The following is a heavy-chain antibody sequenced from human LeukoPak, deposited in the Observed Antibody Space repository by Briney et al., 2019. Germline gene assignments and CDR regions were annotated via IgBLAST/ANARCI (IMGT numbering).Heavy chain of an antibody. CDR3: ARYGPTVGAIGA. D-gene: IGHD1-26*01. CDR2: IYTSGST. CDR1: GGSISSGSYY. J-gene: IGHJ5*02. Sequence: SETLSLACTVSGGSISSGSYYWSWIRQPAGKGLEWIGRIYTSGSTNYNPSLKSRVTISVDTSKNQFSLKLSSVTAADTAVYYCARYGPTVGAIGAWGQGTLVTVSS. V-gene: IGHV4-61*02.